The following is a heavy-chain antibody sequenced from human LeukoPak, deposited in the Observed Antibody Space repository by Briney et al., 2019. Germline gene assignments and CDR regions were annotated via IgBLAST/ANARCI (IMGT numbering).Heavy chain of an antibody. CDR3: AKEQALGSHADY. Sequence: PGGSLKLSCAASGFTFDDYAMHWVRQAPGKGLEWVSLISGDGGSTYYADSVKGRFTISRDNSKDSLYLQMNSLRTEDTALYYCAKEQALGSHADYWGQGTLVTVSS. D-gene: IGHD1-26*01. V-gene: IGHV3-43*02. J-gene: IGHJ4*02. CDR2: ISGDGGST. CDR1: GFTFDDYA.